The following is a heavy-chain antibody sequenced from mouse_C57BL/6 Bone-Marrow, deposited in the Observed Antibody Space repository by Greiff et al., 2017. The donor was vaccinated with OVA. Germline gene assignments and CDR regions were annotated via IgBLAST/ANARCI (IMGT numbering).Heavy chain of an antibody. J-gene: IGHJ4*01. CDR3: ASTNDYDGGAMDY. D-gene: IGHD2-4*01. CDR1: GYTFTSYG. CDR2: IYPRSGNT. Sequence: VQLKESGAELARPGASVKLSCKASGYTFTSYGISWVKQRTGQGLEWIGEIYPRSGNTYYNEKFKGKATLTADKSSRTAYMELRSLTSEDAAVYFCASTNDYDGGAMDYWGQGTSVTVSS. V-gene: IGHV1-81*01.